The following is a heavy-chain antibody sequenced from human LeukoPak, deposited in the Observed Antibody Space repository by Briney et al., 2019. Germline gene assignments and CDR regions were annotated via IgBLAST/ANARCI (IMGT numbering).Heavy chain of an antibody. Sequence: KSSETLSLTCTVSGGSVGGGSYYWSWIRQPPGKGLEWIGYIYYSGSTNYNPSLKSRVTISVDTSKNQFSLKLSSVTAADTAVYYCARGTYLQAYCGGDCYSGGNAFDIWGQGTMVTVS. D-gene: IGHD2-21*02. J-gene: IGHJ3*02. V-gene: IGHV4-61*01. CDR3: ARGTYLQAYCGGDCYSGGNAFDI. CDR1: GGSVGGGSYY. CDR2: IYYSGST.